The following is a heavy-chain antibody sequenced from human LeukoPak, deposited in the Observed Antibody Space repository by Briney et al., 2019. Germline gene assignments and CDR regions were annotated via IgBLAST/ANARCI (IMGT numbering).Heavy chain of an antibody. CDR2: MNPCDSDT. CDR1: GYNFTNDW. Sequence: GESLKISCKCAGYNFTNDWVGLVRQIPGKGGELMAIMNPCDSDTRYRPTVEGQVTISAAKSSSSGFLPWSSLKASDSVIVYCTRQDPNSMIGWGEGTSVTVSS. J-gene: IGHJ4*01. CDR3: TRQDPNSMIG. D-gene: IGHD3-16*01. V-gene: IGHV5-51*01.